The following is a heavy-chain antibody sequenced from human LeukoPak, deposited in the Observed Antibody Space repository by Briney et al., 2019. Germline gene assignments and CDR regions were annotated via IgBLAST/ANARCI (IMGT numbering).Heavy chain of an antibody. J-gene: IGHJ4*02. D-gene: IGHD2-15*01. CDR2: INPNSGGT. CDR3: ARDHPYCSSGSCYFDY. Sequence: ASVKVSCKASGYTFTGYYMHWVRQAPGQGLEWMGWINPNSGGTNYAQKFQGRVTMTRDTSISTAYMELSRLRSDDTAVYYCARDHPYCSSGSCYFDYWGQGTLVTVSS. CDR1: GYTFTGYY. V-gene: IGHV1-2*02.